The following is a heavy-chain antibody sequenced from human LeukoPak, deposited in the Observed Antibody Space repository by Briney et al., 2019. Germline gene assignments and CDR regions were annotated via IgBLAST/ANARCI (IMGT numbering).Heavy chain of an antibody. CDR2: ISYDGSNK. V-gene: IGHV3-30*18. CDR3: AKGLAVDY. CDR1: GFTFSSYG. Sequence: HPGGSLRLSCAASGFTFSSYGMHWVRQAPGKGLEWVAVISYDGSNKYYADSVKGRFTISRDNSKNTLYLQMNSLSAEDTAVYYCAKGLAVDYWGQGTLVTVSS. J-gene: IGHJ4*02.